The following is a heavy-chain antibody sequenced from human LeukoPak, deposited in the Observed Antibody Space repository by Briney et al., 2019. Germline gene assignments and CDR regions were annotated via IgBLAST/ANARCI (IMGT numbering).Heavy chain of an antibody. CDR1: GYTFTGYY. J-gene: IGHJ5*02. D-gene: IGHD5-18*01. Sequence: TSVKVSCKASGYTFTGYYMHWVRQAPGQGLEWMGWINPKSGDTNYAQKFQGRVTMTRDTSISTAYMELSRLRSDDTAVYYCARDPPGSAMVTEGSWFDPWGQGTLGTVSS. CDR3: ARDPPGSAMVTEGSWFDP. V-gene: IGHV1-2*02. CDR2: INPKSGDT.